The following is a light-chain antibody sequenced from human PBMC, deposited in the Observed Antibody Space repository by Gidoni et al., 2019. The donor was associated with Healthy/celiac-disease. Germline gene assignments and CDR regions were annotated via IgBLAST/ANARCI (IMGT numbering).Light chain of an antibody. CDR2: ASS. Sequence: DIQMTQSPSSLSASVVDRVTITCRASQSISSYLNWYQQKPGKAPKLLIYASSSLKSGVPSRLSGSGSGTDFTLTISSLQPKDFATYYCQQSYSTLYSFGQGTKLEIK. CDR1: QSISSY. V-gene: IGKV1-39*01. J-gene: IGKJ2*01. CDR3: QQSYSTLYS.